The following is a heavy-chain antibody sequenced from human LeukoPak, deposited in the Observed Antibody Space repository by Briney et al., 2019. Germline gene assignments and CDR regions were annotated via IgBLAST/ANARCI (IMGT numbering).Heavy chain of an antibody. J-gene: IGHJ3*02. CDR2: IYHSGST. V-gene: IGHV4-30-2*01. Sequence: PSETLSLTCTVSGGSISSGGYYWSWIRQPPGKGLEWIGYIYHSGSTHYNPSLKSRVTISLDTSKNQFSLKLRSVTASDTAVYYCARHKAYCSSTSCYGGDAFDIWGQGTMVTVSS. CDR3: ARHKAYCSSTSCYGGDAFDI. CDR1: GGSISSGGYY. D-gene: IGHD2-2*01.